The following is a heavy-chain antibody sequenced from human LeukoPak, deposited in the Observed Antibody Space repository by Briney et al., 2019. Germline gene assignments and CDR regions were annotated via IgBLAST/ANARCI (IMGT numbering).Heavy chain of an antibody. CDR3: ARDPYSGSYSDYYYYYMDV. J-gene: IGHJ6*03. Sequence: GGSLRLSCAASGFTFSSYGMHWVRQAPGKGLEWVAVISYDGSNKYYADSVKGRFTISRDNAKNSLYLQLNSLRAEDTAVYYCARDPYSGSYSDYYYYYMDVWGKGTTVTVSS. D-gene: IGHD1-26*01. CDR2: ISYDGSNK. V-gene: IGHV3-30*03. CDR1: GFTFSSYG.